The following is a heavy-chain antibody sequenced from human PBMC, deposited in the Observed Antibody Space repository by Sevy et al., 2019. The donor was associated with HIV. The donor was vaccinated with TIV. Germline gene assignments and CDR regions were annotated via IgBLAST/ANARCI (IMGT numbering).Heavy chain of an antibody. Sequence: GGSLRLSCAASGFTVTSNYMSWVRQAPGKGLEWVSVIYSGGSTYYAGPVKGRFTISRDNSKNTLYLQMNSLRAEDTAVYYCARDDGSRGIDYWGQGTLVTVSS. CDR3: ARDDGSRGIDY. CDR1: GFTVTSNY. J-gene: IGHJ4*02. D-gene: IGHD6-13*01. V-gene: IGHV3-53*01. CDR2: IYSGGST.